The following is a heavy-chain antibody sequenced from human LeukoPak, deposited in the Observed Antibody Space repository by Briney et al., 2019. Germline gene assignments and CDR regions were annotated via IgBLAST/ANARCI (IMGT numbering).Heavy chain of an antibody. D-gene: IGHD6-19*01. CDR3: ARVKQWLVPSEAFDI. Sequence: SVKVSCKASGGTFSSYAISWVRQAPGQGLEWMGGIIPIFGTANYAQKFQGRVTITADESTSTAYMELSSLRSEDTAVYYCARVKQWLVPSEAFDIWGQGTMVTVSS. CDR1: GGTFSSYA. CDR2: IIPIFGTA. V-gene: IGHV1-69*13. J-gene: IGHJ3*02.